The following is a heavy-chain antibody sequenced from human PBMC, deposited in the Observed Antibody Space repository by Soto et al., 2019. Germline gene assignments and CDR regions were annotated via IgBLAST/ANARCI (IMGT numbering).Heavy chain of an antibody. CDR2: INYSGTA. J-gene: IGHJ2*01. D-gene: IGHD5-12*01. V-gene: IGHV4-39*01. CDR1: GASISKTSSY. Sequence: QVELQQSGPGVVRPSETLSLTCSVSGASISKTSSYWGWFRQPPGKGLEWSGSINYSGTAYYSPSHRSRATLSVDTSANLFPLRLMSETAADTAFYFSVRRVNIPSWYFDLWGREKPVIVSS. CDR3: VRRVNIPSWYFDL.